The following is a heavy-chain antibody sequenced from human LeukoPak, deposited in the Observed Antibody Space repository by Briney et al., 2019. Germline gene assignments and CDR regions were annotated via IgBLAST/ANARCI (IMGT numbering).Heavy chain of an antibody. CDR1: EFTFSTYG. Sequence: GGSLRLSCAASEFTFSTYGMHWVRQAPGKGLEWVAVISYDGSYKFYADSVKGRFTISRDNSKSTLYLQMNSLRAEDTAVYYCAKDRYSGLNTIDYWGQGTLVTASS. V-gene: IGHV3-30*18. D-gene: IGHD6-13*01. CDR3: AKDRYSGLNTIDY. CDR2: ISYDGSYK. J-gene: IGHJ4*02.